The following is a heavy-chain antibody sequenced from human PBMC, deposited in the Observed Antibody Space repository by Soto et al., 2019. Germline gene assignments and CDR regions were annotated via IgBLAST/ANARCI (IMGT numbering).Heavy chain of an antibody. CDR2: ISSSGSTL. V-gene: IGHV3-11*01. CDR3: ARACAECSSTSKRGFDP. CDR1: GFTFSDYY. Sequence: PGGSLRLSCAAPGFTFSDYYMSCIRQAPGKGLAWVSYISSSGSTLYYADSVKGRFTISRDNAKNSLYLQMNSLRAEDTAVYYCARACAECSSTSKRGFDPWGQGTLVTVSS. D-gene: IGHD2-2*01. J-gene: IGHJ5*02.